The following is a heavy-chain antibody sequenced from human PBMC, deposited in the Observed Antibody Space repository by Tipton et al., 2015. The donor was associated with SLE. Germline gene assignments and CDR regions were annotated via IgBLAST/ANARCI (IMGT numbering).Heavy chain of an antibody. CDR3: ARHSSSWYKDWFDP. CDR1: GGSFSGYY. J-gene: IGHJ5*02. Sequence: LRLSCAVYGGSFSGYYWSWLRQSPGKGLEWIGEINHSGSTNYNPSLKSRVTISVDRSNNQFSLNLSSVTAADTAVYYCARHSSSWYKDWFDPWGQGTLVTVSS. CDR2: INHSGST. V-gene: IGHV4-34*01. D-gene: IGHD6-13*01.